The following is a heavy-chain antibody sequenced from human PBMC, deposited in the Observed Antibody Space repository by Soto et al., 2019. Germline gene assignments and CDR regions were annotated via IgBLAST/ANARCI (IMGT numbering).Heavy chain of an antibody. V-gene: IGHV4-31*03. J-gene: IGHJ4*02. CDR2: ISYTGAT. CDR3: ARGGPVSVSPAWQLLGYFDY. Sequence: PSETLSLTCSVSGGSISRGAYFWTWIRQFPGKGLKWIAYISYTGATYYNPSLKSRVTILADTSKNQFSLKLNSVTSADTAVYYCARGGPVSVSPAWQLLGYFDYWGQGTLVTVSS. CDR1: GGSISRGAYF. D-gene: IGHD2-15*01.